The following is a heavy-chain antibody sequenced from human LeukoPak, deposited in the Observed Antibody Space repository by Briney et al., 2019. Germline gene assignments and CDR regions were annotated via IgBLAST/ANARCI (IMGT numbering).Heavy chain of an antibody. D-gene: IGHD4-17*01. CDR1: GFTFSSYW. CDR2: IKKDGSEK. J-gene: IGHJ4*02. Sequence: GGSLRLSCAACGFTFSSYWMSWVRQAPGKGLEWVANIKKDGSEKYYVDSVEGRFTISRDNAKNSLYLLMNSLRAEDTAVYYCAREGDDYGDSVEDFDYWGQGTLVTVSS. V-gene: IGHV3-7*01. CDR3: AREGDDYGDSVEDFDY.